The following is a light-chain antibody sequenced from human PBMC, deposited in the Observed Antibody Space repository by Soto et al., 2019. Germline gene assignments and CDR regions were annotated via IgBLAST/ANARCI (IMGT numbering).Light chain of an antibody. CDR3: QQYNSYSLT. J-gene: IGKJ4*01. CDR1: QSISSW. CDR2: DAS. V-gene: IGKV1-5*01. Sequence: DIPMTQSPSTLSASVGDRVTITCRASQSISSWLAWYQQKPGKAPKLLIYDASSLESGVPSRFSGSGSGTEVTLTISSLQPDDFATYYCQQYNSYSLTFGGGTKVEIK.